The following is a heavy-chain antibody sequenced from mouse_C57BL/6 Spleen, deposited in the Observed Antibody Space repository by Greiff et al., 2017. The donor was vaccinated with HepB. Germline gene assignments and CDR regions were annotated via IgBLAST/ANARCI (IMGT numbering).Heavy chain of an antibody. CDR1: GYSFTGYY. CDR2: INPSTGGT. Sequence: VQLQQSGPELVKPGASVKISCKASGYSFTGYYMNWVKQSPEKSLEWIGEINPSTGGTTYNQKFKAKATLTVDKSSSTAYMQLKSLTSEDSAVYYCARGGYAMDYWGQGTSVTVSS. V-gene: IGHV1-42*01. J-gene: IGHJ4*01. CDR3: ARGGYAMDY.